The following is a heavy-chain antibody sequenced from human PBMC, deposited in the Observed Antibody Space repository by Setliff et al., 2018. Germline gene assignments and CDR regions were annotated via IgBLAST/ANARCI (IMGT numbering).Heavy chain of an antibody. D-gene: IGHD5-18*01. CDR3: ARDVGYTYGLDF. CDR2: INPHGSEK. Sequence: PGGSLRLSCVASGFSFRNYWVSWVRQAPGKGLEWLASINPHGSEKYYADSVKGRFTISRDNAKNSLSLQMNSLKTEDTAVYYCARDVGYTYGLDFWGQGNLVTVSS. J-gene: IGHJ4*02. CDR1: GFSFRNYW. V-gene: IGHV3-7*03.